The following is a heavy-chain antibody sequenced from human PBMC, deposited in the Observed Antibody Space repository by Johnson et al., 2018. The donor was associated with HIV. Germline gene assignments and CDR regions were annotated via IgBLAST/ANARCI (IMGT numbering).Heavy chain of an antibody. D-gene: IGHD6-13*01. CDR3: AKPRQPSDAFDI. CDR1: GFTFSSYA. J-gene: IGHJ3*02. CDR2: IWYDGSEK. Sequence: VQLVESGGGVVQPGMSLRVSCAASGFTFSSYAMHWVRQAPGKGLEWVALIWYDGSEKDYADSVKGRFTISRDNSKNTLYLQMNSLRAEDTAVYYCAKPRQPSDAFDIWGQGTMVTVSS. V-gene: IGHV3-30*18.